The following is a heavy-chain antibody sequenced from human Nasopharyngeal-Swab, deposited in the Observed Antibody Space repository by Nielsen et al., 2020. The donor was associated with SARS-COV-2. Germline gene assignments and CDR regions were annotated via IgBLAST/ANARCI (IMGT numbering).Heavy chain of an antibody. CDR3: AKDLSGIAAADDAFDI. J-gene: IGHJ3*02. D-gene: IGHD6-13*01. Sequence: GAFLNTSCAASGFTFSSYVMSWVRQPPGKGLEWGSAIRGSGGSTYYADSVKGRFAISRDNFKNTLDLQMNSLGAEDTAVYYCAKDLSGIAAADDAFDIWGQGTMVTVSS. CDR2: IRGSGGST. V-gene: IGHV3-23*01. CDR1: GFTFSSYV.